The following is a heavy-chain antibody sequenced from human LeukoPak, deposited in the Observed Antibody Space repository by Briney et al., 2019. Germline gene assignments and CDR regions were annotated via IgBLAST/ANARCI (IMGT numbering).Heavy chain of an antibody. CDR1: GFSLSTSGVS. V-gene: IGHV2-5*01. J-gene: IGHJ4*02. Sequence: SGPTLVNPTQTLTLTCTFSGFSLSTSGVSVGWIRQPPGKALEWLALIYWNDDKRYSPSLKSRLTITKDTSENQVVLTMINMDPVDTATYYCAHKILTGEFDYWGQGTLVTVSS. D-gene: IGHD3-9*01. CDR3: AHKILTGEFDY. CDR2: IYWNDDK.